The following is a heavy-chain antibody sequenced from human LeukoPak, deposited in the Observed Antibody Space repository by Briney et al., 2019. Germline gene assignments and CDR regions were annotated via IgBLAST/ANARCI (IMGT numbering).Heavy chain of an antibody. CDR2: ISAYNGNT. CDR1: GYTFTSYG. Sequence: GASVKVSCKASGYTFTSYGISWVRQAPGQGLEWMGWISAYNGNTNYAQKLQGRVTMTTDTSTSTAYMELRSLRSDDTAVYYCASGPSRPKYYYYMDVWGKGTTVTVSS. J-gene: IGHJ6*03. CDR3: ASGPSRPKYYYYMDV. V-gene: IGHV1-18*01. D-gene: IGHD3/OR15-3a*01.